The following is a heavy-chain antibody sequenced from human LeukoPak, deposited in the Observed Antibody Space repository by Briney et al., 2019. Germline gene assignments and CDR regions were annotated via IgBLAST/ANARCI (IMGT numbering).Heavy chain of an antibody. J-gene: IGHJ4*02. V-gene: IGHV3-74*01. CDR3: AKGLNWNYVNYFDY. CDR2: INSDGSTT. CDR1: GFTFSSYW. Sequence: GGSLRLSCAASGFTFSSYWMHWVRQAPGKGLVWVSNINSDGSTTTYADSVKGRFTISRDNAENTLYLQMNSLRAEDTAVYYCAKGLNWNYVNYFDYWGQGTLVTVSS. D-gene: IGHD1-7*01.